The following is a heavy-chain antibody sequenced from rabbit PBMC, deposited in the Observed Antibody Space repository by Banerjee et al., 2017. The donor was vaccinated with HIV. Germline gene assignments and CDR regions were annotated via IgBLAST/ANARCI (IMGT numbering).Heavy chain of an antibody. V-gene: IGHV1S45*01. D-gene: IGHD6-1*01. CDR2: IYAGSGSTT. CDR1: GFSFSSSYW. J-gene: IGHJ4*01. CDR3: ARDGSGYGYFTL. Sequence: QEQLEESGGDLVKPEGSLTLTCTASGFSFSSSYWICWVRQAPGKGLEWIACIYAGSGSTTYYANWTKGRFTISKTSSTTMTLQMTSLTAADTATYLCARDGSGYGYFTLWGPGTLVTVS.